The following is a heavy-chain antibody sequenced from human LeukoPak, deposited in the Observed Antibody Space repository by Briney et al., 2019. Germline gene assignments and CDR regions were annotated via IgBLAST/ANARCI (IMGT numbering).Heavy chain of an antibody. CDR1: GFTYSSYS. D-gene: IGHD5-18*01. J-gene: IGHJ4*02. CDR2: ISSSDNTI. V-gene: IGHV3-48*02. CDR3: ARVHRGYSYGRLDY. Sequence: GGSLRLSCAASGFTYSSYSMNWVRQAPGKGLEWVSYISSSDNTIHYADSVKGRFTISRDNAKNSLYLEMNSLRDEDTAVYYCARVHRGYSYGRLDYWGQGTLVTVSS.